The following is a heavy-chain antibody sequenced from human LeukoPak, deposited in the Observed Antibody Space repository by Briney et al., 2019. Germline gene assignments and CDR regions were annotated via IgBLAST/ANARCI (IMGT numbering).Heavy chain of an antibody. J-gene: IGHJ4*02. V-gene: IGHV3-23*01. CDR1: GFTFSSYA. CDR2: ISGSGGST. D-gene: IGHD6-19*01. Sequence: GGSLRLSCAASGFTFSSYAMSWVRQAPGKGLEWVSAISGSGGSTYYADSVKGRFTISRDNSKNTLYLQMNSLRAEDTAVYYCAKANGSGWYGDNYCDYWGQGTLVTVSS. CDR3: AKANGSGWYGDNYCDY.